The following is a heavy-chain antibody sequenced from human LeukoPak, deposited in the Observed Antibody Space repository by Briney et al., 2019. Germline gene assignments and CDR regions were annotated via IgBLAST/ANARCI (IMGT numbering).Heavy chain of an antibody. Sequence: GGSLRLSCAASEFTFSSYGMHWVRQAPGKGLQWVALISYDGSNKYYADSVRGRFTISRDNSKNTLYLQMDSLRAEDTAVYYCARITMVRGVIKREIDFWGQGTLVTVSS. CDR2: ISYDGSNK. V-gene: IGHV3-30*03. CDR1: EFTFSSYG. J-gene: IGHJ4*02. CDR3: ARITMVRGVIKREIDF. D-gene: IGHD3-10*01.